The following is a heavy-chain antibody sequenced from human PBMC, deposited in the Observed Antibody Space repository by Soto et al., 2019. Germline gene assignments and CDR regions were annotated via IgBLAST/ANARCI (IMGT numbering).Heavy chain of an antibody. CDR1: GVTFSGYG. CDR3: ARDLDYGGNSEASDV. V-gene: IGHV3-9*01. J-gene: IGHJ3*01. D-gene: IGHD4-17*01. Sequence: SLRLSCAAAGVTFSGYGMHWVLQAPGKGLEWVSGINWNSGSIGYADSVKGRFTISRDNAKTSLYLQMNSLRVEDTAIYYCARDLDYGGNSEASDVWGQGTMVTVSS. CDR2: INWNSGSI.